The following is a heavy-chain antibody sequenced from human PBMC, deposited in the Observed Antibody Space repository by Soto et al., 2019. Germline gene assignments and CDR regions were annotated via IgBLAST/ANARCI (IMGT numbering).Heavy chain of an antibody. CDR2: INHSGST. Sequence: SETLSLTCAVYGGSFSGYYWSWIRQPPGKGLEWIGEINHSGSTNYNPSLKSRVTISVDTSKNQFSLKLSSVTAADTAVYYCARGGQLYYDFWSGTYYFDYWGQGTLVTVSS. CDR1: GGSFSGYY. J-gene: IGHJ4*02. V-gene: IGHV4-34*01. CDR3: ARGGQLYYDFWSGTYYFDY. D-gene: IGHD3-3*01.